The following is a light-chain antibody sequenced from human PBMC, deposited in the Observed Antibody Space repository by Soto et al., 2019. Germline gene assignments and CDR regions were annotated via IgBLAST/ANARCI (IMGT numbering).Light chain of an antibody. J-gene: IGKJ4*01. CDR1: QTVRNNY. CDR2: DAS. Sequence: VLTQSPGTLSLSPGERATLSCRASQTVRNNYLAWYQQKPGQAPRLLIYDASSRATGIPDRFSGGGSGTDFTLSISRLEPEDFAVYYCQQFSSYPLTFGGGTKVEIK. V-gene: IGKV3-20*01. CDR3: QQFSSYPLT.